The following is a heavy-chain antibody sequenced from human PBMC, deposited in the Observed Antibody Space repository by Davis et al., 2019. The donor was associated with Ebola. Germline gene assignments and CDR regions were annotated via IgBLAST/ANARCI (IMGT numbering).Heavy chain of an antibody. CDR1: GYTFTSYD. J-gene: IGHJ4*02. CDR3: ARRVYSRSGFDS. Sequence: AASVKVSCKASGYTFTSYDINWVRQATGQGLEWMGWLNPNSGNTDSTHKFRGRLTMTKNISIGTAYMELSTLTSEDTAVYYCARRVYSRSGFDSWGQGTLVTVSS. CDR2: LNPNSGNT. D-gene: IGHD2-8*01. V-gene: IGHV1-8*01.